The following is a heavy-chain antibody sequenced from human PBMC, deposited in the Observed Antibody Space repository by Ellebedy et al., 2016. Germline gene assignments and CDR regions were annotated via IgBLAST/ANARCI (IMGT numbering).Heavy chain of an antibody. CDR3: AREFEPNYDFWSGLVGGPHYMDV. CDR1: GYTFTSYG. V-gene: IGHV1-18*01. Sequence: ASVKVSXXASGYTFTSYGISWVRQAPGQGLEWMGWISAYNGNTNYAQKLQGRVTMTTDTSTSTAYMELRSLRSDDTAVYYCAREFEPNYDFWSGLVGGPHYMDVWGKGTTVTVSS. D-gene: IGHD3-3*01. J-gene: IGHJ6*03. CDR2: ISAYNGNT.